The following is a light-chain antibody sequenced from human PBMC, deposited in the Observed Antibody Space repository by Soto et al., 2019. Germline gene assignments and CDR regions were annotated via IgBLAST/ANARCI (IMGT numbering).Light chain of an antibody. J-gene: IGKJ3*01. Sequence: EVVLTQSPGTLSLSPGERATLSCRASQSVAANYLAWYQQKRGQAPRLLIYGASSRATGIPDRFSGSESGTDFTLTISRLEPEDFATYYGQQLNSYPFTFGPGAKVDIK. V-gene: IGKV3-20*01. CDR2: GAS. CDR1: QSVAANY. CDR3: QQLNSYPFT.